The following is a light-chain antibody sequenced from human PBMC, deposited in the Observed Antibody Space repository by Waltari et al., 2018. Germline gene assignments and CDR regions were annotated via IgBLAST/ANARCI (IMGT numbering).Light chain of an antibody. J-gene: IGLJ2*01. CDR1: SSDVGGFNH. Sequence: QSALTQPRSVSGSPGQSVTISCTGTSSDVGGFNHVPWSQQHPGKAPKFMSSDASKRPSGVPDRFSGSKSGNTASLTISGLQAEDEADYYCCSYAGSYTFDVVFGGGTKLTVL. CDR3: CSYAGSYTFDVV. V-gene: IGLV2-11*01. CDR2: DAS.